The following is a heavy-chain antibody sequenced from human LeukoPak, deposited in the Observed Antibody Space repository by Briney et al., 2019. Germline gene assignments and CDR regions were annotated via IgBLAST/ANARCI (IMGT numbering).Heavy chain of an antibody. CDR3: ARHGFNNYDILTGYYTLPWWFDP. CDR1: GGSISIYY. CDR2: IYYSGST. V-gene: IGHV4-59*08. Sequence: SETLSLTCTVSGGSISIYYWSWIRQPPGKGLEWIGYIYYSGSTNYNPSLKSRVTISVDTSKNQFSLKLSSVTAADTAVYYCARHGFNNYDILTGYYTLPWWFDPWGQGTLVTVSS. J-gene: IGHJ5*02. D-gene: IGHD3-9*01.